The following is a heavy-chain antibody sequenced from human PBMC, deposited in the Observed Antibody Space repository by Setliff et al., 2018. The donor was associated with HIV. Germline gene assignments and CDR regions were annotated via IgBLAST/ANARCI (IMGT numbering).Heavy chain of an antibody. CDR1: GGSISTSY. CDR3: AREHCSGGSCNGFDI. J-gene: IGHJ3*02. D-gene: IGHD2-15*01. V-gene: IGHV4-4*09. Sequence: SETLSLTCTVSGGSISTSYWNWIRQPPGKGLEWIAYIYISGTTNYNPSLKSRVTISLDTSRNQFSLKPGSVTAADTAMYYCAREHCSGGSCNGFDICGQGTMVTVSS. CDR2: IYISGTT.